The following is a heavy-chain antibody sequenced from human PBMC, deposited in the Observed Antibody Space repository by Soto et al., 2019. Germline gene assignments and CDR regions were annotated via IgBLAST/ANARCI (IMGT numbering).Heavy chain of an antibody. V-gene: IGHV3-7*01. CDR2: INQDGSEK. CDR1: GFIFRSYW. J-gene: IGHJ4*02. D-gene: IGHD3-16*01. CDR3: ARDGVEAGLYLDN. Sequence: EVQLVESRGGLVQPGGSLRLSCAASGFIFRSYWMSWVRQAPGKGLEWVANINQDGSEKYYVDSVKGRFIISRDNAKNSLYLQMNSLRVEDTAVYYCARDGVEAGLYLDNWGQGTLVTVSS.